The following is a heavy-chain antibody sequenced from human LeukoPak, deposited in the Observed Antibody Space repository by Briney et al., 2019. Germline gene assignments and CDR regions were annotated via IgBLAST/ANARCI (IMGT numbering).Heavy chain of an antibody. Sequence: ASVKVSCKASGGTFSSYAISWVRQAPGQGLEWMGWIIPNTGGTNYAQKFQDWVTMSSDTSISTAYMELSSLRSDDTAVYYCARGSPSYAQWHFDLWGRGTLVTASS. CDR2: IIPNTGGT. V-gene: IGHV1-2*04. CDR3: ARGSPSYAQWHFDL. J-gene: IGHJ2*01. D-gene: IGHD2/OR15-2a*01. CDR1: GGTFSSYA.